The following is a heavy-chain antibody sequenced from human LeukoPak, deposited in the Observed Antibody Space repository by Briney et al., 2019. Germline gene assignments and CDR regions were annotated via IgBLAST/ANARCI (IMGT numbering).Heavy chain of an antibody. J-gene: IGHJ4*02. CDR2: ISSSSSTI. Sequence: GGSLRLSCAASGFTFSSYSINWVRQAAGKGLEWVSYISSSSSTINYADSVRGRFTISRDNAKNSLFLQMNSLRAEDTAVYYCAREGYCNRTSSSLSPFDYWGQGTLVTVSS. V-gene: IGHV3-48*01. CDR1: GFTFSSYS. D-gene: IGHD2-2*01. CDR3: AREGYCNRTSSSLSPFDY.